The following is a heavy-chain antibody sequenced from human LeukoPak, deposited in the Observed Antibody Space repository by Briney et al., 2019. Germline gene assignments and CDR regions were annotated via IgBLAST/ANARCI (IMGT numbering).Heavy chain of an antibody. CDR1: GYSFGSYW. D-gene: IGHD4-17*01. CDR3: ASSTAVTTHYFDF. J-gene: IGHJ4*02. Sequence: GESLKISFKGSGYSFGSYWIGWVRQMPGKGLEWMGIIYPGDSDTRYSPSFQGQVTISADKSIKTAYLQWSSLKASGTAMYYCASSTAVTTHYFDFWGQGTLVTVSS. V-gene: IGHV5-51*01. CDR2: IYPGDSDT.